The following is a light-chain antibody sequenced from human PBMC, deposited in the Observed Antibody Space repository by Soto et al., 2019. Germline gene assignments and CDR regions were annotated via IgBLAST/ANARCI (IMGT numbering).Light chain of an antibody. V-gene: IGKV3-20*01. CDR3: QQYGSSPPLT. CDR1: QSISSSF. CDR2: VAS. J-gene: IGKJ4*01. Sequence: EFVLTQSPGKLSLSPGERATLSCRASQSISSSFLAWYQQTPGQAPRLLIYVASSRDTGIPSRYSGSGSGTDFTLTISRLEPEDFAVYYCQQYGSSPPLTFGGGTKVQIK.